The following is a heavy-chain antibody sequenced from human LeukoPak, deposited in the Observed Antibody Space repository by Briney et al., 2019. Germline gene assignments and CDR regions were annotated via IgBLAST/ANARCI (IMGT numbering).Heavy chain of an antibody. J-gene: IGHJ5*02. D-gene: IGHD2-21*02. CDR1: GGTFISYT. CDR3: ARETVNWFDP. Sequence: GASVTVSYKASGGTFISYTISWVRQAPGQGLEWMGRIIPILGIANYAQKFQGRVTITADKSTSTAYMELSSLRSEDTAVYYCARETVNWFDPWGQGTLVTVSS. V-gene: IGHV1-69*04. CDR2: IIPILGIA.